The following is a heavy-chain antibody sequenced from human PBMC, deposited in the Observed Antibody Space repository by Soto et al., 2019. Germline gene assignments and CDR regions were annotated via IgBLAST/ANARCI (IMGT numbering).Heavy chain of an antibody. V-gene: IGHV1-8*02. Sequence: ASVKVSCKASGYTFINYDISWVRQATGQGLEGMGWMDPGSGKTGYANKFQGRVTMTRDASTSPAHLELSSLTSEDTAVYYCARMASSGTLNWFDPWGQGTLVTVSS. CDR1: GYTFINYD. J-gene: IGHJ5*02. CDR2: MDPGSGKT. CDR3: ARMASSGTLNWFDP.